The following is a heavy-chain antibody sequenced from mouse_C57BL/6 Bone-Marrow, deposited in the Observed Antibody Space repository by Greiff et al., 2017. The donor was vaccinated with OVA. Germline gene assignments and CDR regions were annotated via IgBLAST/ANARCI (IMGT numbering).Heavy chain of an antibody. Sequence: QVQLQQSGPELVKPGASVKLSCKASGYTFTSYDINWVKQRPGQGLEWIGWIYPRDGSTKYNEKFKGKATLTVDTSSSTAYMELHSLTSEDSAVYFCAKEEAYPWFAYWGQGTLVTVSA. D-gene: IGHD2-10*01. CDR2: IYPRDGST. CDR1: GYTFTSYD. J-gene: IGHJ3*01. CDR3: AKEEAYPWFAY. V-gene: IGHV1-85*01.